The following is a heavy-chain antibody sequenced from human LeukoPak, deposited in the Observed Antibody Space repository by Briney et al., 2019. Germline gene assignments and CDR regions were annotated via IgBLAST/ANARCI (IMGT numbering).Heavy chain of an antibody. Sequence: SQTLSLTCTVSGGSISSGSYYWSWIRQPAGKGLEWIERIYTSGSTNYNPSLKSRVTISVDTSKNQFSLKLSSVTAADTAVYYCARDKLIFGVVHDGLGYYYYGMDVWGQGTTVTVSS. V-gene: IGHV4-61*02. J-gene: IGHJ6*02. D-gene: IGHD3-3*01. CDR1: GGSISSGSYY. CDR3: ARDKLIFGVVHDGLGYYYYGMDV. CDR2: IYTSGST.